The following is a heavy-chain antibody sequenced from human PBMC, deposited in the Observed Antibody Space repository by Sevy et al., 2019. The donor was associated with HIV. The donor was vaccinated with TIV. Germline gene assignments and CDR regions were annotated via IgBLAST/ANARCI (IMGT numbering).Heavy chain of an antibody. CDR1: GFTFSSYS. V-gene: IGHV3-21*01. CDR2: ISSSSSYI. Sequence: GGSLRPSCAASGFTFSSYSMNWVRQAPGKGLEWVSSISSSSSYIYYADSVKGRFTISRDNAKNSLYLQMNSLRAEDTAVYYCARMGVQWVDYWGQGTLVTVSS. D-gene: IGHD1-26*01. J-gene: IGHJ4*02. CDR3: ARMGVQWVDY.